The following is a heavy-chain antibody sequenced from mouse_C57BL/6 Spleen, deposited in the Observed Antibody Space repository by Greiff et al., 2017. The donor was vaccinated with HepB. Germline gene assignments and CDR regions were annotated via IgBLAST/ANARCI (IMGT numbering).Heavy chain of an antibody. V-gene: IGHV1-26*01. D-gene: IGHD4-1*01. CDR2: INPNNGGT. J-gene: IGHJ2*01. CDR1: GYTFTDYY. CDR3: ALTGTENY. Sequence: EVQLQQSGPELVKPGASVKISCKASGYTFTDYYMNWVKQSHGKSLEWIGDINPNNGGTSYNQKFKGKATLTVDKSSSTAYMELRSLTSEDSAVYYCALTGTENYWGQGTTLTVSS.